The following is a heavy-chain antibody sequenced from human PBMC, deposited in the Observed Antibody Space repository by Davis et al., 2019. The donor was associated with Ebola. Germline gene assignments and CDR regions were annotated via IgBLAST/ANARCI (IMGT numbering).Heavy chain of an antibody. V-gene: IGHV1-3*01. CDR2: INAGNGNT. Sequence: ASVKVSCKASGGTFSSYAMHWVRQAPGQRLEWMGWINAGNGNTKYSQKFQGRVTITRDTSASTAYMELSSLRSEDTAVYYCARGKLERRGDWFDPWGQGTLVTVSS. J-gene: IGHJ5*02. CDR1: GGTFSSYA. CDR3: ARGKLERRGDWFDP. D-gene: IGHD1-1*01.